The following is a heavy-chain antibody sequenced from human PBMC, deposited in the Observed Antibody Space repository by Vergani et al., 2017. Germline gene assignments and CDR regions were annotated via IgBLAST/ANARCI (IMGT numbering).Heavy chain of an antibody. Sequence: EVQLEESGGGLVLPGRSLRLSCVASGFTSAGYAVHWVRQAPGKGLEWVSGISWNSNSIGYADSVKGRFTISRDNAKNSLYLQMTSLRAEDTAFYYCARRGSGNTYYFDYWGQGALVTVSS. CDR2: ISWNSNSI. CDR1: GFTSAGYA. J-gene: IGHJ4*02. CDR3: ARRGSGNTYYFDY. D-gene: IGHD3-10*01. V-gene: IGHV3-9*02.